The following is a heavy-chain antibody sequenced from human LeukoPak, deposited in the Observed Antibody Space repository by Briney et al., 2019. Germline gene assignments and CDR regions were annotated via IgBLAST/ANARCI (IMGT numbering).Heavy chain of an antibody. J-gene: IGHJ4*02. CDR3: ARAVSADTAMVYFDY. CDR1: GFTFTTYW. D-gene: IGHD5-18*01. V-gene: IGHV3-7*03. CDR2: INQDGSEK. Sequence: GGSLRLSCAASGFTFTTYWMSWVRQAPGKGLEWVAHINQDGSEKYFVDSVKGRFTVSRDNAKDPLYLQMNSLRAEDTAVYYCARAVSADTAMVYFDYWGQGTLVTVSS.